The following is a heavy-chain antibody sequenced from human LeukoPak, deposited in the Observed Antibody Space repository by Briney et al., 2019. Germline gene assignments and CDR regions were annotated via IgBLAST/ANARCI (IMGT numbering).Heavy chain of an antibody. CDR1: GGSISSSSYY. CDR2: IYYSGST. V-gene: IGHV4-39*01. D-gene: IGHD3-22*01. Sequence: PSETLSLTCTVSGGSISSSSYYWGWIRQPPGKGLEWIGSIYYSGSTYYNPSPKSRVTISVDTSKNQFSLKLSSVTAADTAVYYCARLNYYYDSSGYYPSSPFDYWGQGTLVTVSS. J-gene: IGHJ4*02. CDR3: ARLNYYYDSSGYYPSSPFDY.